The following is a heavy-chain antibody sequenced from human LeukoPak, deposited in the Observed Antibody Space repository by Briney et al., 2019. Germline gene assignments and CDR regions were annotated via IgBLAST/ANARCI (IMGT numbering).Heavy chain of an antibody. Sequence: PGGSLRLSCAASGFTFEDHVMHWVRQAPGKGLEWVSSISWSGDRMGYADAVKGRFTISRDNAKNSLFLQMNSLRVEATALYYCAKDLGGSATTVWGQGTLVTVSS. D-gene: IGHD2-2*01. V-gene: IGHV3-9*01. CDR2: ISWSGDRM. J-gene: IGHJ4*02. CDR3: AKDLGGSATTV. CDR1: GFTFEDHV.